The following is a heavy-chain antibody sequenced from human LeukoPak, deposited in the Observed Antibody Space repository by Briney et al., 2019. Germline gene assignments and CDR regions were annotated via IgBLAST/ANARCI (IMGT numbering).Heavy chain of an antibody. V-gene: IGHV4-59*08. CDR1: GGSISRYY. CDR2: IYYSGST. CDR3: ARHPHTPDYGYYFDY. Sequence: SETLSLTCTVSGGSISRYYWSWIRQPPGEGLEWIGYIYYSGSTNYNPSLKSRVTISVDTSKNQFSLKLSSVTAADTAVYYCARHPHTPDYGYYFDYWGQGTLVTVSS. J-gene: IGHJ4*02. D-gene: IGHD4-17*01.